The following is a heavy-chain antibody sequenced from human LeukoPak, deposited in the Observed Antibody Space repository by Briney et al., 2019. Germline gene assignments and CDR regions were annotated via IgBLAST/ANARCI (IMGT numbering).Heavy chain of an antibody. V-gene: IGHV3-23*01. Sequence: GGSLRLSCAASGFTFSNFAMNWVRQAPGRGLEWVSGVSGGSRTTYHADSVKGRFTIPRDNSKNILYLEMNSLRIDDTAVYDCAKSRGDPAGDWFDPWGQGTLVTVSS. CDR3: AKSRGDPAGDWFDP. CDR1: GFTFSNFA. J-gene: IGHJ5*02. D-gene: IGHD3-10*01. CDR2: VSGGSRTT.